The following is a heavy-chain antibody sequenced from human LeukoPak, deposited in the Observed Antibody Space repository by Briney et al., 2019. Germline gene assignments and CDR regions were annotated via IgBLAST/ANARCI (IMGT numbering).Heavy chain of an antibody. D-gene: IGHD2/OR15-2a*01. CDR2: INPSGTGT. CDR1: GYTITNNW. CDR3: ATDHSMANIAWWFDP. Sequence: VEVSCKASGYTITNNWMHWVRQAPGQGLEWMGVINPSGTGTSYAQKFQGRITMSRDTSTSTIYMELSGLRSEDTAFYYCATDHSMANIAWWFDPWGQGTLVTVSS. V-gene: IGHV1-46*01. J-gene: IGHJ5*02.